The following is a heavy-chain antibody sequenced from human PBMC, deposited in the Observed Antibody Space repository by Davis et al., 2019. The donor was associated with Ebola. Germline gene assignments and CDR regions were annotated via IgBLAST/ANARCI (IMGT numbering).Heavy chain of an antibody. V-gene: IGHV4-34*01. J-gene: IGHJ5*02. CDR2: INHSGST. CDR1: GGSFSGYY. Sequence: SQTLSLTCAVYGGSFSGYYWSWIRQPSGKGLEWIGEINHSGSTNYNPSLKSRVTISVDTSKNQFSLKLSSVTAADTAVYYCARQGWLFANWFDPWGQGTLVTVSS. D-gene: IGHD3-22*01. CDR3: ARQGWLFANWFDP.